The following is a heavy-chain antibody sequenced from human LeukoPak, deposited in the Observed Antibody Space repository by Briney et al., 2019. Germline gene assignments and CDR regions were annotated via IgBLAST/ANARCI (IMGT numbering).Heavy chain of an antibody. V-gene: IGHV4-34*01. CDR1: GGSFSGYY. CDR3: ARLRKTYYYDSSGYSTRYYYYMDV. D-gene: IGHD3-22*01. Sequence: PSETLSLTCAVYGGSFSGYYWSWIRQPPGKGLEWIGEINHSGSTNYNPSLKSRVTISVDTSKSQFSLKLSSVTAADTAVYYCARLRKTYYYDSSGYSTRYYYYMDVWGKGTTVTISS. J-gene: IGHJ6*03. CDR2: INHSGST.